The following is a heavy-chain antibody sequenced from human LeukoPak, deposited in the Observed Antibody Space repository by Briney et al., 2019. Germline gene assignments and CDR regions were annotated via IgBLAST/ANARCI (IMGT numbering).Heavy chain of an antibody. D-gene: IGHD3/OR15-3a*01. J-gene: IGHJ4*02. CDR2: IKQDGSEK. CDR3: ARDGPFDY. V-gene: IGHV3-7*01. Sequence: PGGSLRLSCAASGFTFSSYWMSWVRQAPGKGLEWVANIKQDGSEKYYVDSVKGRFTISRDNVKDSVYLQMNSLTAEDTAVYYCARDGPFDYRGQGTLVTVSS. CDR1: GFTFSSYW.